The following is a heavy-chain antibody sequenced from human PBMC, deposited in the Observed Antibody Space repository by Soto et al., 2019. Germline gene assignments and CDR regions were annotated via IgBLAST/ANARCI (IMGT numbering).Heavy chain of an antibody. V-gene: IGHV4-30-4*08. CDR3: AREGDYYDSSGYGSLDY. D-gene: IGHD3-22*01. J-gene: IGHJ4*02. CDR2: IYHSGTT. CDR1: GGSISSGGYY. Sequence: SETLSLTCTVSGGSISSGGYYWSWIRQHPGKGLEWIGYIYHSGTTYYNPSLKSRVTISVDTSKNQFSLKLSSVTAADTAVYYCAREGDYYDSSGYGSLDYWGQGTLVTVSS.